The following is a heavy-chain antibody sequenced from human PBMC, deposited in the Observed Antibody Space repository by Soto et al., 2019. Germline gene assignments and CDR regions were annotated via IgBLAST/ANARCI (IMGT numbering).Heavy chain of an antibody. CDR1: GYTFTSYD. V-gene: IGHV1-8*01. J-gene: IGHJ4*02. Sequence: ASVKVSCKASGYTFTSYDINWVRQATGQGLEWMGWMNPNSGNIGYAQKFQGRVTMTRNTSISTAYMELSSLRSEDTAVYYCALREAYCSGGSCPFDYWGQGTLVTVSS. CDR2: MNPNSGNI. CDR3: ALREAYCSGGSCPFDY. D-gene: IGHD2-15*01.